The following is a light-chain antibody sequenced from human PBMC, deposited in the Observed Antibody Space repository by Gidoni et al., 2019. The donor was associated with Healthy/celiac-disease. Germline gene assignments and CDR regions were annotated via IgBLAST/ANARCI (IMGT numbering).Light chain of an antibody. CDR3: QQRSNWPPTWT. Sequence: EIVLTQSPATQSLSPGERATLSCRASQSVSSYLAWYQQKPGQAPRLLIYDASNRATGIPARFSGSGSGTDFTLTISSLEPEDFVVYYCQQRSNWPPTWTFGQGTKVEIK. CDR1: QSVSSY. J-gene: IGKJ1*01. V-gene: IGKV3-11*01. CDR2: DAS.